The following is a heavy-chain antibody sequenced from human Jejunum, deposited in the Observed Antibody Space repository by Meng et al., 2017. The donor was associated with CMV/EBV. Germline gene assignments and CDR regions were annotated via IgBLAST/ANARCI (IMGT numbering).Heavy chain of an antibody. V-gene: IGHV7-4-1*02. D-gene: IGHD6-19*01. J-gene: IGHJ5*02. Sequence: SCQASGYTFTSHPMNWVRQAPGQGLEWMGWISTDTWNPTYAQGFTGRFVFSLDTSVSTAYLQISSLKAEDTAVYYCARGAVAGSFDPWGQGTLVTVSS. CDR2: ISTDTWNP. CDR3: ARGAVAGSFDP. CDR1: GYTFTSHP.